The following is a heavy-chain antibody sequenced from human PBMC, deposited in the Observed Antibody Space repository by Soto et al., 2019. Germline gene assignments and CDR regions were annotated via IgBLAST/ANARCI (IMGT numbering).Heavy chain of an antibody. D-gene: IGHD5-18*01. V-gene: IGHV4-59*01. CDR3: ARNVDTARAYFFDY. Sequence: KPSETLSRTCTVAGGSISSYYWSWIRQPPGKGLEWIGYIYYSGNTNYNPSPKSRVTISVDTSKNQFSLKLNSVTAADAAVYYCARNVDTARAYFFDYWGQGTLVTVSP. J-gene: IGHJ4*02. CDR1: GGSISSYY. CDR2: IYYSGNT.